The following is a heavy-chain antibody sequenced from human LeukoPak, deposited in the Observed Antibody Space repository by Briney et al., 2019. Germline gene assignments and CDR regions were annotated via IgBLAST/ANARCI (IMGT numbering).Heavy chain of an antibody. CDR3: AREAAGREFDY. Sequence: PGGSLRLSCAASGFTVSSNYMSWVRQAPGKGLEWVSVIYSDGRTYYADSVKGRFSISRDNSKNTLFLQMNSLRPEDTAVYHCAREAAGREFDYWGQGTLVSVSS. J-gene: IGHJ4*02. CDR2: IYSDGRT. D-gene: IGHD6-13*01. CDR1: GFTVSSNY. V-gene: IGHV3-66*01.